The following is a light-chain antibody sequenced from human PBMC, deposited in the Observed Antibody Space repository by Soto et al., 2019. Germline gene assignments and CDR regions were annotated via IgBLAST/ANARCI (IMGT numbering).Light chain of an antibody. CDR2: KAS. J-gene: IGKJ1*01. Sequence: DIQMTQSPSTLSGSVGDRVTITCRASQTISSWLAWYQQKPGKAPKLLIYKASTLKSGVPSRFSGSGPGTEFTLTISSLQPDDFATYYCQQHQTYSTFGQGTKVDIK. V-gene: IGKV1-5*03. CDR1: QTISSW. CDR3: QQHQTYST.